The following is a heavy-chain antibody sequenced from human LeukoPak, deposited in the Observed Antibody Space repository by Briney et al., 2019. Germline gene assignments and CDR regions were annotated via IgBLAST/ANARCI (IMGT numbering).Heavy chain of an antibody. J-gene: IGHJ4*02. V-gene: IGHV4-59*08. CDR2: IYYTGST. CDR1: GGSISSLY. D-gene: IGHD6-6*01. Sequence: PSESLSRTCSVSGGSISSLYWSWIRQPPGKGLEWIGYIYYTGSTNYNPSLRGRVTMFVDMSKNQFSLRLSSVTAADTAVYYCARHRAYSSSCPFDYWVQGTLLTVSS. CDR3: ARHRAYSSSCPFDY.